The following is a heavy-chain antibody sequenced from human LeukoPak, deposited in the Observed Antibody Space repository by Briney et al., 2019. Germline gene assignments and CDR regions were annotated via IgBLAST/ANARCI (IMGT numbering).Heavy chain of an antibody. CDR1: GYTFTSYD. CDR2: MNPNSGNT. V-gene: IGHV1-8*01. J-gene: IGHJ4*02. D-gene: IGHD2-2*01. Sequence: GASVKVSCKASGYTFTSYDINWVRQATGQGLEWMGWMNPNSGNTGYAQKFQGRVTMTRNTSISTAYMELSSLRSEDTAVYYCAREQEVVPAAIHYWGQGTLVTVSS. CDR3: AREQEVVPAAIHY.